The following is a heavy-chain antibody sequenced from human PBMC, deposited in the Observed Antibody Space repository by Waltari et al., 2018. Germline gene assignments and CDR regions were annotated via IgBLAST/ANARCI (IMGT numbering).Heavy chain of an antibody. V-gene: IGHV4-31*01. CDR3: ARGLRGGYYPYYYYYYMDV. D-gene: IGHD3-3*01. Sequence: QVQLQESGPGLVKPSQTLSLTCTVSGGSISSGGYYWSWIRQHPGTGLEWIGYIYYSGSTYYNPPLKSLVTISVDTSKNQFSLKLSSVTAADTAVYYCARGLRGGYYPYYYYYYMDVWGKGTTVTVSS. J-gene: IGHJ6*03. CDR1: GGSISSGGYY. CDR2: IYYSGST.